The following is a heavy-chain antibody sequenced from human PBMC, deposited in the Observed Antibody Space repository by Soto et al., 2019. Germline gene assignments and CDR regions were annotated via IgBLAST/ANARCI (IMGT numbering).Heavy chain of an antibody. Sequence: SETLSLTCDVSVEPMTGGYYWGWIRQSPGKGLEWIGSIYYGGTTYYNPSLRSRLAISIDTSKNQFSLRLSSVTAADTALYYCARGWYYFDFWGQGTLVTVS. CDR1: VEPMTGGYY. CDR3: ARGWYYFDF. CDR2: IYYGGTT. V-gene: IGHV4-38-2*01. J-gene: IGHJ4*02. D-gene: IGHD2-15*01.